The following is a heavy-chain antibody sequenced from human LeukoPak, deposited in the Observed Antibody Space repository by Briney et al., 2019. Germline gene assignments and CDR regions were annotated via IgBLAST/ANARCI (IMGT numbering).Heavy chain of an antibody. D-gene: IGHD6-19*01. Sequence: GGSLRLSCAASGFAFSNSAMYWVRQAPGKGLEFVSVISTNGDRTYYADSVKGRFTISRDNSKNTLYLQMGSLRADDMAVYYCARGVAISSSGWYDTFDYWGQGALVTVSS. CDR3: ARGVAISSSGWYDTFDY. CDR2: ISTNGDRT. J-gene: IGHJ4*02. V-gene: IGHV3-64*02. CDR1: GFAFSNSA.